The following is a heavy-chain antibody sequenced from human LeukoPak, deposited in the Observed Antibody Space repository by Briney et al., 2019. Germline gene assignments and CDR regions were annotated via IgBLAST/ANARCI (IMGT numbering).Heavy chain of an antibody. CDR1: GGSISSSSYY. CDR3: ARDQMGDYYGSGETAFDY. D-gene: IGHD3-10*01. V-gene: IGHV4-39*02. CDR2: IYYSGST. Sequence: SETLSLTCTVSGGSISSSSYYWGWIRQPPGKGLEWIGTIYYSGSTYYNPTLKSRVTISVDTSKNQFSLKLSSVTAADTAVYYCARDQMGDYYGSGETAFDYWGQGTLVTVSS. J-gene: IGHJ4*02.